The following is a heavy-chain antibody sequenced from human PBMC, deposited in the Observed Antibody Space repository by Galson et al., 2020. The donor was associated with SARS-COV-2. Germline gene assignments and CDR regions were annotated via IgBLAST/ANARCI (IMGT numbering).Heavy chain of an antibody. CDR2: ISAYNGNT. Sequence: ASVKVSCKASGYTFTSYGISWVRQAPGQGLEWMGWISAYNGNTNYAQKLQGRVTMTTDTSTSTAYMELRSLRSDDTAVYYCARLAPPYDSSGYYSGFDYWGQGTLVTVSS. CDR3: ARLAPPYDSSGYYSGFDY. V-gene: IGHV1-18*01. D-gene: IGHD3-22*01. CDR1: GYTFTSYG. J-gene: IGHJ4*02.